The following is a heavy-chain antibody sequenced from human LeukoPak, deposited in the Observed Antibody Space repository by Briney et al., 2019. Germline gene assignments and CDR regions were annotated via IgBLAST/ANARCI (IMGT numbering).Heavy chain of an antibody. J-gene: IGHJ5*02. Sequence: PGGSLRLSCAASGFTFSNAYMNWVRQPPGKGLVWVSRIYVDGRTTNYADSVKGRFTISRDNAKNTVYLEMNSLSVEDTATYYCIRDFRSADLWGQGTLVTVTS. CDR3: IRDFRSADL. CDR2: IYVDGRTT. V-gene: IGHV3-74*01. CDR1: GFTFSNAY.